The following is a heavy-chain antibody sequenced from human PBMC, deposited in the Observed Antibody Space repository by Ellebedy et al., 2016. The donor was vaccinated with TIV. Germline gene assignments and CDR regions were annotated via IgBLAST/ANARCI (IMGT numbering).Heavy chain of an antibody. Sequence: SVKVSXXASGGTFSSYAISWVRQAPGQGLEWMGRIIPILGIANYAQKFQGRVTITADESTSTAYMELSSLRSEDTAVYYCATEAFRGVITKGWFDPWGQGTLVTVSS. CDR3: ATEAFRGVITKGWFDP. J-gene: IGHJ5*02. CDR2: IIPILGIA. V-gene: IGHV1-69*04. CDR1: GGTFSSYA. D-gene: IGHD3-10*01.